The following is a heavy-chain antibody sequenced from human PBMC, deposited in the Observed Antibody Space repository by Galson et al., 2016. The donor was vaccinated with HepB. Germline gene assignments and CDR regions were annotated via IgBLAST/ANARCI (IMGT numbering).Heavy chain of an antibody. CDR3: ARGPRGYTSSWYPGRGNWFDP. Sequence: SLRLSCAASGFTFDDYAMHWVRQAPGKGLEWVSGISWNSGRIGYADSVKGRFTISRDNAKNSLSLQMNSLRGEDTALYYCARGPRGYTSSWYPGRGNWFDPWGQGSLVTVSS. CDR1: GFTFDDYA. CDR2: ISWNSGRI. D-gene: IGHD6-13*01. J-gene: IGHJ5*02. V-gene: IGHV3-9*01.